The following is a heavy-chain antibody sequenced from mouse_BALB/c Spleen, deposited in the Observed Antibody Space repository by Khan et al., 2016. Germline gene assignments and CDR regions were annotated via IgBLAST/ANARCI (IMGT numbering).Heavy chain of an antibody. CDR1: GFNIKDTY. CDR3: ARSPYDCDVGFAY. D-gene: IGHD2-4*01. J-gene: IGHJ3*01. V-gene: IGHV14-3*02. CDR2: IDPANGNT. Sequence: VQLQQSGAELVKPGASVKLSCTASGFNIKDTYMHWVKQRPEQGLEWIGRIDPANGNTKYDPKFQGKAIITADTSSNTAYLQLSSLTSEDTAVYFCARSPYDCDVGFAYWGQGTLVTVSA.